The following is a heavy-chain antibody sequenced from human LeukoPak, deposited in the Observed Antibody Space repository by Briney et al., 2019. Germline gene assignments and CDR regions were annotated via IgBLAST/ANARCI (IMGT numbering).Heavy chain of an antibody. V-gene: IGHV5-51*01. D-gene: IGHD1-26*01. J-gene: IGHJ4*02. CDR2: IYPGDSDT. Sequence: GESLKISCKGSGYSFTSYWIGWVRQMPGKGLEWMGIIYPGDSDTRYSPSFQGQVTISADKSISTAYLQWSSLKASDTAMYYCARLSWGYSGSYSASDYWGQGTLVTVSS. CDR3: ARLSWGYSGSYSASDY. CDR1: GYSFTSYW.